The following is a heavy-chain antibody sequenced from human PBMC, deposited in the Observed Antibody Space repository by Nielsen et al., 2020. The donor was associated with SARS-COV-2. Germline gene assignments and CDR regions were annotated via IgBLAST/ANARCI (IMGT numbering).Heavy chain of an antibody. D-gene: IGHD1-26*01. CDR1: GGSFSGYY. J-gene: IGHJ4*02. Sequence: SQTLSLTCAVYGGSFSGYYWSWIRQPPGKGLEWIGEINHSGSTNYNPSLKSRVTISVDTTKNQFSLKLSPVTAADTAVYYCARGRGSQDYWGQGTLVTVSS. V-gene: IGHV4-34*01. CDR2: INHSGST. CDR3: ARGRGSQDY.